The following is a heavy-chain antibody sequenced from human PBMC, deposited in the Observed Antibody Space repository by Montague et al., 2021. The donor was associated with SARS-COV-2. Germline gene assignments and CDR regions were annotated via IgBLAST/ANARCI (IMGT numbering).Heavy chain of an antibody. CDR1: GGSISSYY. D-gene: IGHD2-2*01. Sequence: SETLSLTCTVSGGSISSYYWSWIRQPPGKGLEWIGYIYYNGTTNYSPSLKGRVSISVDTSKNQFSLEMNSVTAADTAVYYCARERGYQLLSGWFDPWGQGTLVTDSS. J-gene: IGHJ5*02. V-gene: IGHV4-59*01. CDR3: ARERGYQLLSGWFDP. CDR2: IYYNGTT.